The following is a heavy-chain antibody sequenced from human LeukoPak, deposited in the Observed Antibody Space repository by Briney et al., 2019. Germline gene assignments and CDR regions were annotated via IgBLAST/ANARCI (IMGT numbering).Heavy chain of an antibody. Sequence: GGSLRLSCTASGFTFSSYSMNWVRQAPGKGLEWVSSISSSSSSIYYADSVKGRFAISRDNAKNSLYLQMNSLRAEDTAVYYCARDSGGPWYFQHWGQGTLVTVSS. CDR2: ISSSSSSI. D-gene: IGHD6-25*01. J-gene: IGHJ1*01. CDR3: ARDSGGPWYFQH. CDR1: GFTFSSYS. V-gene: IGHV3-21*01.